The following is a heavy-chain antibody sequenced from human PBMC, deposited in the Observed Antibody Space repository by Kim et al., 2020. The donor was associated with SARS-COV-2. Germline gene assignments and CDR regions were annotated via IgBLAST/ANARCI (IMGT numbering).Heavy chain of an antibody. D-gene: IGHD6-19*01. CDR1: GGSISSYY. Sequence: SETLSLTCTVSGGSISSYYWSWIRQPPGKGLEWIGYIYYSGSTNYNPSLKSRVTISVDTSKNQFSLKLSSVTAADTAVYYCARQTSSGFNFDYWGQGTLVTVSS. CDR3: ARQTSSGFNFDY. CDR2: IYYSGST. V-gene: IGHV4-59*08. J-gene: IGHJ4*02.